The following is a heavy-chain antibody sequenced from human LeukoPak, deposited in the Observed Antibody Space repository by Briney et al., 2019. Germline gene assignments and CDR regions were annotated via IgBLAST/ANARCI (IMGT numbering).Heavy chain of an antibody. CDR1: GFTFSSYS. Sequence: GGSLRLSCAASGFTFSSYSMNWVRQAPGKGLEWVSYISSSSSTIYYADSVKGRFTISRDNAKNSLYLQMNSLRAEDTAVYYCARERERAYCGGDCYRYNWFDPWGQGTLVTVSS. CDR2: ISSSSSTI. J-gene: IGHJ5*02. D-gene: IGHD2-21*02. V-gene: IGHV3-48*01. CDR3: ARERERAYCGGDCYRYNWFDP.